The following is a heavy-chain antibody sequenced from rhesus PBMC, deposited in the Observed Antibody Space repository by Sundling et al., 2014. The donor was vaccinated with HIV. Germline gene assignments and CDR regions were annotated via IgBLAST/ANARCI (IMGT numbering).Heavy chain of an antibody. D-gene: IGHD3-3*01. CDR3: ARDREYNFWTGPDY. Sequence: QVQLVQSGAEVKQPGSSVNVSCKASGYTFTDYYMHWVRQAPGQGLEWMGEINPKTGGINYAQKFQGRVTMTRDTSTSTAYMELSSLRSEDTAVYYCARDREYNFWTGPDYWGQGVMVTVSS. CDR2: INPKTGGI. J-gene: IGHJ4*01. CDR1: GYTFTDYY. V-gene: IGHV1-138*01.